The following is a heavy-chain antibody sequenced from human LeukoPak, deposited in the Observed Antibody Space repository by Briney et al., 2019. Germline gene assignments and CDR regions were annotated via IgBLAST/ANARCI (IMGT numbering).Heavy chain of an antibody. CDR2: IYTSGST. J-gene: IGHJ4*02. D-gene: IGHD5-18*01. CDR3: ARSATRFVDTAMVSFDY. CDR1: GGSISSYY. V-gene: IGHV4-4*07. Sequence: KSSETLSLTCTVSGGSISSYYWSWIRQPAGKGLEWIGRIYTSGSTNYNPSLKSRVTMSVDTSKNQFSLKLSSVTAADTAVYYCARSATRFVDTAMVSFDYWGQGTLVTVSS.